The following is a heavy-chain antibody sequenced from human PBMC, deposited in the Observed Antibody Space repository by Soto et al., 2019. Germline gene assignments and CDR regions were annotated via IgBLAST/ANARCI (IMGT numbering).Heavy chain of an antibody. CDR1: GLNFDDFA. Sequence: EVQLVESGGRLVQPGRSLRLSCVGTGLNFDDFAMHWVRQAPGKGLEWVSGITWNSRVLAYADSVKGRFTISRDNARNSLYLQMDSLRDEDTALDYCAKGRYDFWSPYYFDSWGQGTLVTVSS. CDR3: AKGRYDFWSPYYFDS. V-gene: IGHV3-9*01. D-gene: IGHD3-3*01. CDR2: ITWNSRVL. J-gene: IGHJ4*02.